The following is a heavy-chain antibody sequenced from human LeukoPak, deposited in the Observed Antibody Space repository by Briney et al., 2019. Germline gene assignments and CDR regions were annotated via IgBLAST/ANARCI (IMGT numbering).Heavy chain of an antibody. V-gene: IGHV3-21*04. CDR3: AKWTRVYYFDY. CDR2: ITSSSSYI. Sequence: GGSLRLSCAASGFTFSGYSMNWVRQAPGKGLEWVSSITSSSSYIYYADSVKGRFTISRDNSKNTLYLQMNSLRAEDTAVYYCAKWTRVYYFDYWGQGTLVTVSS. J-gene: IGHJ4*02. D-gene: IGHD2-8*01. CDR1: GFTFSGYS.